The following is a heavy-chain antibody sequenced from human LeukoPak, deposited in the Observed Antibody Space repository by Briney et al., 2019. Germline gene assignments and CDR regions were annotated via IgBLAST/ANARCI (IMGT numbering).Heavy chain of an antibody. CDR1: GFTFSSYV. V-gene: IGHV3-30*04. D-gene: IGHD5-12*01. CDR3: AKSDIGDYVDY. Sequence: GGSLRLSCAASGFTFSSYVMHWVRQAPGKGLEWVAIISYDGSNEYYADSVKGRFTISRDNSKNTLYLQMNSLRAEDTAVYYCAKSDIGDYVDYWGQGTLVTVSS. J-gene: IGHJ4*02. CDR2: ISYDGSNE.